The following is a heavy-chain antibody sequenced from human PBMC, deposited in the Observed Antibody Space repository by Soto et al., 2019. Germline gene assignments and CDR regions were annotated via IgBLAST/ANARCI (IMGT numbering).Heavy chain of an antibody. CDR2: ISGSGGST. D-gene: IGHD3-10*01. CDR1: GFTFSSYA. CDR3: AKDQGWFGELFIFTDY. V-gene: IGHV3-23*01. J-gene: IGHJ4*02. Sequence: GGSLRLSCAASGFTFSSYAMSWVRQAPGKGLEWVSAISGSGGSTYYADSVKGRFTISRDNSKNTLYLQMNSLRAEDTAVYYCAKDQGWFGELFIFTDYWGQGTLVTVSS.